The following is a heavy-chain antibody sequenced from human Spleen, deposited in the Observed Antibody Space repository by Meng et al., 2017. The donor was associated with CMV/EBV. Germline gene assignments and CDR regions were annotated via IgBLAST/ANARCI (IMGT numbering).Heavy chain of an antibody. V-gene: IGHV4-30-4*08. CDR1: GYISSGDYY. J-gene: IGHJ4*02. Sequence: GYISSGDYYWSWIRQPPGKGLEWIGYIYYTGSTYYNPSLKSRITISVDTSKNQFSLELSSVTAADSAVYYCARGVLYTGYSRKIDYWGQGTLVTVSS. CDR2: IYYTGST. D-gene: IGHD3-9*01. CDR3: ARGVLYTGYSRKIDY.